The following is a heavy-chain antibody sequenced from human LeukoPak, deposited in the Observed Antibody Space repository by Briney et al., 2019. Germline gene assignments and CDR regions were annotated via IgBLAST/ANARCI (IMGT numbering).Heavy chain of an antibody. J-gene: IGHJ5*02. D-gene: IGHD6-6*01. V-gene: IGHV4-59*01. CDR3: ARKYPDHWFDP. CDR2: IYYSGST. CDR1: GDSISSYY. Sequence: SETLSLTCTVSGDSISSYYWSWIRQPPGKGLGWIGYIYYSGSTNYNPSLKSRVTISVDTSKNQFSLKLSSVTAADTAVYYCARKYPDHWFDPWGQGTLVTVSS.